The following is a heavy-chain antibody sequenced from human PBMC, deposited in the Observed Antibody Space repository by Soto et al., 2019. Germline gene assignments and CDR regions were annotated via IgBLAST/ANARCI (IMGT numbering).Heavy chain of an antibody. CDR3: ARRSMSYSSLVNYYYCGMDV. Sequence: GASVKVSCKASGGTFSSYAISWVRQAPGQGLEWMGGIIPIFGTANYAQKFQGRVTITADESTSTAYMELSSLRSEDTAVYYCARRSMSYSSLVNYYYCGMDVWGQGTTVTVSS. V-gene: IGHV1-69*13. D-gene: IGHD6-6*01. J-gene: IGHJ6*02. CDR1: GGTFSSYA. CDR2: IIPIFGTA.